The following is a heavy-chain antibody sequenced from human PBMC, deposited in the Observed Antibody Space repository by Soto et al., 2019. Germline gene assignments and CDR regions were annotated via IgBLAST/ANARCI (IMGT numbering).Heavy chain of an antibody. Sequence: SETLSLTCTVSGGSINSDAYYWNWIRQHPGKGLEWIGYIHYTGITYQNPSLNSRVTMSLDTSKTHFSLMLTSVTSADTAVYYGAAQSSAQSQFDDYLGQGTLVTVSS. V-gene: IGHV4-31*03. D-gene: IGHD6-19*01. CDR2: IHYTGIT. J-gene: IGHJ4*02. CDR1: GGSINSDAYY. CDR3: AAQSSAQSQFDDY.